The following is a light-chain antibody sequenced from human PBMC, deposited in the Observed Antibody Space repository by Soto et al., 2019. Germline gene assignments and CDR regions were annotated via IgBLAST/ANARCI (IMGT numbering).Light chain of an antibody. CDR1: QSVSNNY. J-gene: IGKJ1*01. CDR3: QQYGSSGT. V-gene: IGKV3-20*01. CDR2: GAS. Sequence: IVLTQSPGTLSLSPRERATLSCRASQSVSNNYLAWYQQKPGQAPRLLIYGASNRATGIPDRFSGSGSGTDFTLIISRLEPEDFAVYYCQQYGSSGTFGQGTKVDIK.